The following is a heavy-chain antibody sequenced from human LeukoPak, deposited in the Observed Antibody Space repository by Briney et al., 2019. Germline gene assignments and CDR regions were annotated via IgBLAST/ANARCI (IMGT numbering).Heavy chain of an antibody. CDR3: ATLFTYYDILTGYPLLDY. V-gene: IGHV4-39*01. Sequence: SETLSLTCTVSGGSISSSSYYWGWIRQPPGKGLEWIGSIYYSGSTYYNPSLKSRVTISVDTSKNQFSLKLSSVTAADTAVYYCATLFTYYDILTGYPLLDYWGQGTLVTVSS. CDR2: IYYSGST. J-gene: IGHJ4*02. CDR1: GGSISSSSYY. D-gene: IGHD3-9*01.